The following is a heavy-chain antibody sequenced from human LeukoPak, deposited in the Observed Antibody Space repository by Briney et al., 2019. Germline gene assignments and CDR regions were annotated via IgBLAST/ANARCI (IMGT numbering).Heavy chain of an antibody. CDR2: IYYSGST. CDR1: GGSISSNNYY. D-gene: IGHD6-13*01. V-gene: IGHV4-39*01. CDR3: ARHNSSSWSSKYNWFDP. J-gene: IGHJ5*02. Sequence: SETLSLTCTVSGGSISSNNYYWGWIRQPPGKGLEWIGSIYYSGSTYYSPSLKSRVTISVDTSKNQFSLKLSSVTAADTAVYYCARHNSSSWSSKYNWFDPWGQGTLVTVSS.